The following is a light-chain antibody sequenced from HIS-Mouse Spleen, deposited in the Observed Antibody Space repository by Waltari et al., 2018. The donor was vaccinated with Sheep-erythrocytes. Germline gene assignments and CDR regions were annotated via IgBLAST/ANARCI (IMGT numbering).Light chain of an antibody. V-gene: IGLV2-23*01. J-gene: IGLJ3*02. CDR1: SSDVGSYNL. Sequence: QSALTQPASVSGSPGQSITISCTGTSSDVGSYNLVSWYQQHPGKAPKLMIYDGSKRPAGVYNRFSGSKSGNTASLTISGLQAEDEADYYCCSYAGSSTPWVLGGGTKLTVL. CDR2: DGS. CDR3: CSYAGSSTPWV.